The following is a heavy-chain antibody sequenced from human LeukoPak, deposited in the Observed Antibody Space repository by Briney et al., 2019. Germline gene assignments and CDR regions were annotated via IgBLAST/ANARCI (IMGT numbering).Heavy chain of an antibody. V-gene: IGHV4-4*07. J-gene: IGHJ3*02. CDR1: GAPISSSY. CDR3: ASKTSGGIFDI. D-gene: IGHD6-25*01. CDR2: IYTNGGT. Sequence: PSGTLSLTCNVSGAPISSSYWNWIRQPAGKGLEWIGIIYTNGGTKYHPSLKSRVTMSVDRSKNQFSLKLTSVTAADTAVYYCASKTSGGIFDIWGQGTKVTVSS.